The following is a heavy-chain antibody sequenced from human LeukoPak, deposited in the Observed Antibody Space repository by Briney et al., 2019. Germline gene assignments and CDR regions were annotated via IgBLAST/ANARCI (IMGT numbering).Heavy chain of an antibody. D-gene: IGHD5-12*01. CDR3: ASPVGYSGYDFDY. V-gene: IGHV1-2*02. CDR2: INPNSGGT. J-gene: IGHJ4*02. CDR1: GYTFTGYY. Sequence: ASVKASCKASGYTFTGYYMHWVRQAPGQGLEWMGWINPNSGGTNYAQKFQGRVTMTRDTSISTAYMELSRLRSDDTAVYYCASPVGYSGYDFDYWGQGTLVTVSS.